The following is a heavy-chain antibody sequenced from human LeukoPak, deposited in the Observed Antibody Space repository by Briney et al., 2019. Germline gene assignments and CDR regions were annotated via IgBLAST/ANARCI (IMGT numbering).Heavy chain of an antibody. CDR3: ARLQYCSGTSCYWFDP. D-gene: IGHD2-2*01. J-gene: IGHJ5*02. CDR2: IYHTGST. Sequence: SETLSLTCDVSGGSISSSLYSWSWIRQPLGKGLEWIGYIYHTGSTYYNPSLKSRVTISVDTSKNQFSLRLSSVTAADTAVYYCARLQYCSGTSCYWFDPWGQGTLVTVSS. V-gene: IGHV4-30-2*01. CDR1: GGSISSSLYS.